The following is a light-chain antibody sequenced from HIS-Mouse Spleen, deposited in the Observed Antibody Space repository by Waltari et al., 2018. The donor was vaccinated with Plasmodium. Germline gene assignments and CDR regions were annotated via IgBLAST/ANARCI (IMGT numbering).Light chain of an antibody. Sequence: SSELTQPPPVSVSPGQPARITCSGDALPKKYAYWYQQKSGQAPVLVIYEDSKRPSGIPERFSGSSSGTMATLTISGAQVEDEADYYCYSTDSSGNHRVFGGGTKLTVL. V-gene: IGLV3-10*01. CDR3: YSTDSSGNHRV. CDR2: EDS. J-gene: IGLJ3*02. CDR1: ALPKKY.